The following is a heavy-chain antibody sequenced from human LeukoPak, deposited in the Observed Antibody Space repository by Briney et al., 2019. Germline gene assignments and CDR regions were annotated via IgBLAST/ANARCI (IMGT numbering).Heavy chain of an antibody. V-gene: IGHV1-2*02. CDR1: GYTFTGYY. Sequence: EASVKVSCKASGYTFTGYYMHWVRQAPGQGLEWMGWINPNSGGTNYAQKFQGSVTMTRDTSISTAYMELSRLRSDDTAVYYCARGRDSSGYYYYWFDPWGQGTLVTVSS. CDR3: ARGRDSSGYYYYWFDP. D-gene: IGHD3-22*01. J-gene: IGHJ5*02. CDR2: INPNSGGT.